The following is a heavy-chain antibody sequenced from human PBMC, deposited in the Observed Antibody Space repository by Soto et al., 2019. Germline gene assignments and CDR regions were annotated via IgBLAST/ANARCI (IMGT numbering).Heavy chain of an antibody. CDR2: ISEDGSNK. CDR3: AIDHSGRLDY. V-gene: IGHV3-30*14. J-gene: IGHJ4*02. CDR1: GFTFSSYS. Sequence: GGSLRLSCAASGFTFSSYSMPWVRQAPGKGLELVAVISEDGSNKYYADSVKGRITNSRNNSKNTLYPQMNSQRAEEKAVYYSAIDHSGRLDYWGQGTLVTVSS. D-gene: IGHD1-26*01.